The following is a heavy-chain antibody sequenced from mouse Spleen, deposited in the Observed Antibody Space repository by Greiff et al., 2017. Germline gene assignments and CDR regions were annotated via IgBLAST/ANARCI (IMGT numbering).Heavy chain of an antibody. D-gene: IGHD2-2*01. CDR3: ARHEVNGYLDY. Sequence: QVQLQQSGAELVKPGASVHLSCKASGYTFTEYPIHWVKQRSGQGLEWIGWFYPGSGSIKFNEKFKDKATLTADKSSSTVYMDLSRVTSEDSAVYVCARHEVNGYLDYWGQGTTLTVSS. J-gene: IGHJ2*01. V-gene: IGHV1-62-2*01. CDR1: GYTFTEYP. CDR2: FYPGSGSI.